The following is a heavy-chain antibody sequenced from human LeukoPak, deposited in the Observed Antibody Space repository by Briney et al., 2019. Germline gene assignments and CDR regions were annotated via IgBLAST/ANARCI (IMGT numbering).Heavy chain of an antibody. D-gene: IGHD2-15*01. CDR1: GGSISSYY. CDR2: IYSSGST. V-gene: IGHV4-59*01. CDR3: ATRRGYCSGGNCNYYFHY. J-gene: IGHJ4*02. Sequence: SETLSLTCTVSGGSISSYYWNWIRQPPGKGLEWIGYIYSSGSTNYNPSLKSRVTISVDTSKNQFSLKLSSVTAADTAVYYCATRRGYCSGGNCNYYFHYWGQGTLVTVSS.